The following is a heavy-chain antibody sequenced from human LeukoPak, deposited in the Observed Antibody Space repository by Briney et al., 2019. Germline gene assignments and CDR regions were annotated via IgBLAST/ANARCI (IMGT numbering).Heavy chain of an antibody. CDR3: ARQSLSYYYGSGSYRHYYYYYMDV. CDR1: GYTFTSYA. V-gene: IGHV5-51*01. Sequence: GASVKVSCKASGYTFTSYAMNWVRQAPGQGLEWMGIIYLGDSDTRYSPSFQGQVTISADKSISTAYLQWSSLKASDTAMYYCARQSLSYYYGSGSYRHYYYYYMDVWGKGTTVTVSS. J-gene: IGHJ6*03. D-gene: IGHD3-10*01. CDR2: IYLGDSDT.